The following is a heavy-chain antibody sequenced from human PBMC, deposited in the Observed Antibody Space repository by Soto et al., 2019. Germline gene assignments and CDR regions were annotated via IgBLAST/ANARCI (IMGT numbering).Heavy chain of an antibody. J-gene: IGHJ5*02. D-gene: IGHD2-15*01. Sequence: KTSATLSLTCTVSGGSISSSSYYWGWIRQPPGKGLEWIGSIYYSGSTYYNPSLKSRVTISVDTSKNQFSLKLSSVTAADTAVYYCARRYCSGGSCYPTGTWFDPWGQGTLVTVSS. CDR2: IYYSGST. CDR3: ARRYCSGGSCYPTGTWFDP. CDR1: GGSISSSSYY. V-gene: IGHV4-39*01.